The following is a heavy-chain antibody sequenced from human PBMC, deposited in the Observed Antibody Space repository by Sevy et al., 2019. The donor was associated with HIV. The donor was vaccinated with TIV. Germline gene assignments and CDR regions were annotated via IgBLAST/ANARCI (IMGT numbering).Heavy chain of an antibody. J-gene: IGHJ3*02. CDR2: ISSSSSYI. D-gene: IGHD2-2*01. CDR3: ARYCSSTSCKNHDAFDI. Sequence: GGSLRLSCAASGFTFSSYSMNWVRQAPGKGLEWVSSISSSSSYIYYADSVKGRFTISRDNAKNSLYLQMNSLRAEDTAVYYCARYCSSTSCKNHDAFDIWGQGTMVTVSS. CDR1: GFTFSSYS. V-gene: IGHV3-21*01.